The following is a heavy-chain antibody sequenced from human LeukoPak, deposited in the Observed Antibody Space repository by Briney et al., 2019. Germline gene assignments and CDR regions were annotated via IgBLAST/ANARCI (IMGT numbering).Heavy chain of an antibody. J-gene: IGHJ4*02. CDR2: ISGGGGST. Sequence: GGSLRLSCAASGFTFASYSMNWVRQAPGKGLEWVSTISGGGGSTYYADSVKGRFTISRDNSKNTLYLQVNSLRAEDTAVYYCAKGGKWDVTPFDYWGQGTLVTVSS. V-gene: IGHV3-23*01. CDR1: GFTFASYS. CDR3: AKGGKWDVTPFDY. D-gene: IGHD1-26*01.